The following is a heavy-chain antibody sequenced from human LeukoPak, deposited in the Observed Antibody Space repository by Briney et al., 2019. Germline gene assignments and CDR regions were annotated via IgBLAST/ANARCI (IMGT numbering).Heavy chain of an antibody. V-gene: IGHV4-59*08. CDR2: IYYTGTT. Sequence: PSETLSLTCTVSGGSISSYSWSWIRQPPGKGLEWIGYIYYTGTTKYNPSLKSRVTISLDMSKNQFSLKLSSVTAADTAVYYCARQVRGVFFDYWGQGTLVTVSS. CDR3: ARQVRGVFFDY. D-gene: IGHD3-10*01. J-gene: IGHJ4*02. CDR1: GGSISSYS.